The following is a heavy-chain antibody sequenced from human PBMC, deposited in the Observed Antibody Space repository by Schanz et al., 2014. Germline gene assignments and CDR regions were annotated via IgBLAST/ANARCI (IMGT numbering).Heavy chain of an antibody. CDR2: ISGSGGNT. CDR3: VSSGSYSSYAF. J-gene: IGHJ4*02. V-gene: IGHV3-23*04. Sequence: EVQLVASGGGLVQPGGSLRLSCAASGFTFSSYAMSWVRQAPGKGLEWVSIISGSGGNTYYADAVRGRFTISRDNSKNTLYLQMNSLRAEDTAVYHCVSSGSYSSYAFWGQGTLVTVSS. D-gene: IGHD3-10*01. CDR1: GFTFSSYA.